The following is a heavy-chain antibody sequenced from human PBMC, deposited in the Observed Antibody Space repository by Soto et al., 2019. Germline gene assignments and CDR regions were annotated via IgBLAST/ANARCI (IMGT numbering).Heavy chain of an antibody. CDR3: ARGGYDFWSGYYSGYYYGMDF. CDR1: GGSISSGGYY. D-gene: IGHD3-3*01. CDR2: IYYSGST. V-gene: IGHV4-31*03. Sequence: SETLSLTCTVSGGSISSGGYYWSWIRQHPGKGLEWIGYIYYSGSTYYNPSLKSRVTISVDTSKNQFSLKLSSVTAADTAVYYCARGGYDFWSGYYSGYYYGMDFWGQGTTVTVSS. J-gene: IGHJ6*02.